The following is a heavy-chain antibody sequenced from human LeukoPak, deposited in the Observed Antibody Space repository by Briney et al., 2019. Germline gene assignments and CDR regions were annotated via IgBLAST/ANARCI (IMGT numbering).Heavy chain of an antibody. CDR3: ARRYWSSTSCTMVG. D-gene: IGHD2-2*01. Sequence: PGGSLRLSCAASEFTFNSYDMKWVRQAPGKGLEGVSYISNGGSRTYYADSVKGRFNISRDNAKNSLYLRMNSLRAGDTASHYWARRYWSSTSCTMVGSGKGTTVSVSS. CDR2: ISNGGSRT. CDR1: EFTFNSYD. J-gene: IGHJ6*01. V-gene: IGHV3-48*03.